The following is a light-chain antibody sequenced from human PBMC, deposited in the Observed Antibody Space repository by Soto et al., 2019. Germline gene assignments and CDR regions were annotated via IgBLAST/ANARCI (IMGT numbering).Light chain of an antibody. J-gene: IGKJ1*01. V-gene: IGKV3-20*01. CDR2: GAS. CDR3: QQYVTSPWA. Sequence: EIVLTQSPGTLFLSPGERATLSCRASQSVSSSFLAWYQQKPGQAPRLLIYGASNRATGIPDRFSGSGSGTDFTLTISRLESEDFAVYYCQQYVTSPWAFGQGTKVAIE. CDR1: QSVSSSF.